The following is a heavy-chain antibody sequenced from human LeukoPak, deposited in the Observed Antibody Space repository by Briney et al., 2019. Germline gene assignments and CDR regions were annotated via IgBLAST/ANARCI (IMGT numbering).Heavy chain of an antibody. Sequence: GESQRLSCTASAFAFSNHAMSWVRQAPGKGLEWVSSISISGGTTYYADSVKGRFTISRENSKSTLYLQVNNLRADDTAVYYCANEIRPNDYWGQGTLVTVSS. CDR3: ANEIRPNDY. D-gene: IGHD4-17*01. CDR1: AFAFSNHA. V-gene: IGHV3-23*01. CDR2: ISISGGTT. J-gene: IGHJ4*02.